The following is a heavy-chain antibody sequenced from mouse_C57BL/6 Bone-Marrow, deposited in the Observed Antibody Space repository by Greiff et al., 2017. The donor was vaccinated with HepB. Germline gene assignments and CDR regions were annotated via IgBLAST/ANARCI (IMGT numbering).Heavy chain of an antibody. D-gene: IGHD1-1*01. Sequence: DVKLVESGGGLVQPGGSLKLSCAASGFTFSDYYMYWVRQTPEKRLEWVAYISNGGGSTYYPDTVKGRFTISRDNAKNTLYLQMSRLKSEDTAMYYCARQELLRYTGFAYWGQGTLVTVSA. V-gene: IGHV5-12*01. CDR3: ARQELLRYTGFAY. CDR1: GFTFSDYY. J-gene: IGHJ3*01. CDR2: ISNGGGST.